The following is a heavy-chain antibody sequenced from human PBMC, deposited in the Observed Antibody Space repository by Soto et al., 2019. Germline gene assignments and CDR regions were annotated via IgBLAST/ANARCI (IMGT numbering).Heavy chain of an antibody. Sequence: GGSLRLSCAASGFTFSSYGMHWVRQAPGKGLEWVAVISYDGSNKYYADSVKGRFTISRDNSKNTLYLQMNSLRAEDTAVYYCAKDAGTNMDVWGKGTTVTVSS. D-gene: IGHD2-8*01. J-gene: IGHJ6*03. CDR3: AKDAGTNMDV. CDR2: ISYDGSNK. V-gene: IGHV3-30*18. CDR1: GFTFSSYG.